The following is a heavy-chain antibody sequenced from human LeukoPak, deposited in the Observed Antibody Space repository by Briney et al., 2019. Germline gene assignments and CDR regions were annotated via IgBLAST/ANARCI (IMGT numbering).Heavy chain of an antibody. D-gene: IGHD5-18*01. V-gene: IGHV3-33*01. Sequence: ERSLRLSCVASGFTFSSYGMHWVRQAPGKGLEWVAVVWYDGSNKYYADSVKGRFTISRDNSKNTLYLQMNSLRAEDTAVYYCARAVLGYSWVYDYWGQGTLVTVSS. CDR1: GFTFSSYG. CDR3: ARAVLGYSWVYDY. J-gene: IGHJ4*02. CDR2: VWYDGSNK.